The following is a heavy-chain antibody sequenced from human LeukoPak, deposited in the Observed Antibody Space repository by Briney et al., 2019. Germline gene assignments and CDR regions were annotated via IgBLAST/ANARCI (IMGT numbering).Heavy chain of an antibody. V-gene: IGHV1-2*02. CDR3: ARDTVAAAGSYYFDY. D-gene: IGHD6-13*01. Sequence: ASVKVSCKASGYTFTGYYIHWVRQAPGQGLEWMGWINPNSGGTNYAQKFQGRVTMTRDTSISTAYMELSRLRSDDTAVYYCARDTVAAAGSYYFDYWGQGTLVTVSS. CDR1: GYTFTGYY. J-gene: IGHJ4*02. CDR2: INPNSGGT.